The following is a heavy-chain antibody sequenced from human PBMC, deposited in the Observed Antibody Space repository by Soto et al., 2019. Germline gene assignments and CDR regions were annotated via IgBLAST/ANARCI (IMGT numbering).Heavy chain of an antibody. CDR1: GGSFSGYH. Sequence: LSLTCAVYGGSFSGYHWSWIRQPPGKGLEWIGEINHSGSTNYNPSLKSRVTISVDTSKNQFSLKLSSVTAADTAVYYCARGKGTGYYYGMDVWGQGTTVTVSS. CDR3: ARGKGTGYYYGMDV. CDR2: INHSGST. V-gene: IGHV4-34*01. J-gene: IGHJ6*02. D-gene: IGHD3-10*01.